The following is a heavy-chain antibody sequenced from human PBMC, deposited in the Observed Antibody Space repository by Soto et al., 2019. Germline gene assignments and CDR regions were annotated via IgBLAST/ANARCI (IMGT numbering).Heavy chain of an antibody. CDR2: IYYSGST. D-gene: IGHD3-22*01. CDR3: ARVYDSSGYYFDY. CDR1: GGSISSGGYY. V-gene: IGHV4-31*03. J-gene: IGHJ4*02. Sequence: PSETLSLTCTVSGGSISSGGYYWSWIRQHPGKGLEWIGYIYYSGSTYYNPSLKSRVTISVDTSKNQFSLKLSSVTAADTAVYYCARVYDSSGYYFDYWGQGTLVTVSS.